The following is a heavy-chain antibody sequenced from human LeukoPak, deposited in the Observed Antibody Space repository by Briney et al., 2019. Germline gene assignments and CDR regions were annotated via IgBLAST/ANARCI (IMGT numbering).Heavy chain of an antibody. D-gene: IGHD6-19*01. CDR2: ISSSGSTI. Sequence: PGGSLRLSCAASGFIFRDFYMSWFRQAPGKGLEWVSYISSSGSTIFYGDSVKGRFTISRDNVKNSLYLQLNSLRAEDTAVYYCAKSSYCAVARSSGGGFCMDVWGKGTTVTVSS. CDR3: AKSSYCAVARSSGGGFCMDV. V-gene: IGHV3-11*01. J-gene: IGHJ6*04. CDR1: GFIFRDFY.